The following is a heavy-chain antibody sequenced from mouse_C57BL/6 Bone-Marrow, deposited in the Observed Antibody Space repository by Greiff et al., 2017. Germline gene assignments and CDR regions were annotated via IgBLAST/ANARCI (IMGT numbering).Heavy chain of an antibody. CDR3: ARQRTGYYFDY. Sequence: EVQLMESGGGLVKPGGSLKLSCAASGFTFSSYAMSWVRQTPEKRLEWVATISSGGSYTYYPDSVKGRFTISRDNAKNTLYLQMSSLKSEDTAMYYCARQRTGYYFDYWGQGTTLTVSS. D-gene: IGHD4-1*01. V-gene: IGHV5-6*01. CDR1: GFTFSSYA. CDR2: ISSGGSYT. J-gene: IGHJ2*01.